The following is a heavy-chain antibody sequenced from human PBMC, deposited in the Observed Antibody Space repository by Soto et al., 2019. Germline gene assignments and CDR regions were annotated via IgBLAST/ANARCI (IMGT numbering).Heavy chain of an antibody. Sequence: ASVKVSCKASGYTFTGYYMHWVRQAPGQGLEWMGWINPNSGGTNYAQKFQGWVTMTRDTSISTAYMELSRLRSDDTAVYYCARAAANSGSYYYYYYGMDVWGQGTTVTVSS. CDR3: ARAAANSGSYYYYYYGMDV. V-gene: IGHV1-2*04. CDR1: GYTFTGYY. D-gene: IGHD1-26*01. J-gene: IGHJ6*01. CDR2: INPNSGGT.